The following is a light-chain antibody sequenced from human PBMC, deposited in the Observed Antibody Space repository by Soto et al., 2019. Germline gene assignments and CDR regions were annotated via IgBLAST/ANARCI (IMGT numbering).Light chain of an antibody. CDR1: QSVSSN. J-gene: IGKJ2*01. V-gene: IGKV3-15*01. CDR3: QQYNNWPPMYT. Sequence: EIVMTQSPATLSVSPGERATLSCRASQSVSSNLAWYQQKPGQAPRLLIYGASTRATGIPARFSGSGSGTESTLTISILQSEDFAVYYCQQYNNWPPMYTFGQGTKLEIK. CDR2: GAS.